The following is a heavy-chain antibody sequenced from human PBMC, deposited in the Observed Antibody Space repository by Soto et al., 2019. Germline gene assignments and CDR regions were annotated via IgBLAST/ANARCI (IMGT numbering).Heavy chain of an antibody. CDR1: GFTFSSYG. D-gene: IGHD3-3*01. J-gene: IGHJ4*02. CDR3: ARDGGFLEWLLYTDY. CDR2: IWYDGSNK. Sequence: QVQLVESGGGVVQPGRSLRLSCAASGFTFSSYGMHWVRQAPGKGLEWVAVIWYDGSNKYYADSVNGRFTISRDNSKNRVYLQMNSLRAEDTAVYYCARDGGFLEWLLYTDYWGQGTLVTVSS. V-gene: IGHV3-33*01.